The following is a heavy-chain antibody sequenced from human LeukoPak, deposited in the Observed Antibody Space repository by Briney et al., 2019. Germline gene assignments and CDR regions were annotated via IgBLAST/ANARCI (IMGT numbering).Heavy chain of an antibody. CDR2: IKLDGREK. V-gene: IGHV3-7*05. Sequence: GGSLRLSCAASGFTFSNYWMSWVRQAPGKGLEWVANIKLDGREKYYVDSVKGRFTISRDNAQNSLYLQMNSLRAADTAMYYCARGGTVTGRFESWGQGTLVTVSS. J-gene: IGHJ4*02. CDR1: GFTFSNYW. CDR3: ARGGTVTGRFES. D-gene: IGHD6-19*01.